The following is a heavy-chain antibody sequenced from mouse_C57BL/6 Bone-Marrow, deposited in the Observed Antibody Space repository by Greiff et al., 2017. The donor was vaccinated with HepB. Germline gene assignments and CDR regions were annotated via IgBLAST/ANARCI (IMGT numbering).Heavy chain of an antibody. V-gene: IGHV1-81*01. CDR1: GYTFTSYG. D-gene: IGHD1-1*01. Sequence: QVQLQQSGAELARPGASVKLSCKASGYTFTSYGISWVKQRTGQGLEWIGEIYPRSGNTYYNEKFKGKATLTADKSSSTAYMELSSLTSEDTAVYCCARAVYYYGSRGGLDYWGQGTTLTVSA. CDR2: IYPRSGNT. CDR3: ARAVYYYGSRGGLDY. J-gene: IGHJ2*01.